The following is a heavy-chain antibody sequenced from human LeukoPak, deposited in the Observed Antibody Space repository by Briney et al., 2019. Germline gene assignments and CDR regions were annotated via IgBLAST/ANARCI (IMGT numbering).Heavy chain of an antibody. D-gene: IGHD3-3*01. J-gene: IGHJ6*03. Sequence: PSETLSLTCTVSGGSISSGGYYWSWIRQPPGKGLEWIGYIYHSGSTYYNPSLKSRVTISVDRSKNQFSLKLSSVTAADTAVYYCARRRSFGVVYYMDVWGKGTTVTVSS. V-gene: IGHV4-30-2*01. CDR1: GGSISSGGYY. CDR2: IYHSGST. CDR3: ARRRSFGVVYYMDV.